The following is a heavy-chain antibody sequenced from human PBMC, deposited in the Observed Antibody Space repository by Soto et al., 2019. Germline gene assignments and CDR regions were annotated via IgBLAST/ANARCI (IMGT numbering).Heavy chain of an antibody. D-gene: IGHD2-15*01. J-gene: IGHJ4*02. CDR3: VRTSLVVAAATREDY. CDR1: GFTFSSYW. CDR2: INSDGSST. V-gene: IGHV3-74*01. Sequence: EVQLVESGGGLVQAGGSLRLSCAASGFTFSSYWMHWVRQAPGKGLEWVSRINSDGSSTSYADSVKGRFTISRDNAKNTLYLQMNSLRAEDTAVYYCVRTSLVVAAATREDYWGQGTLVTVSS.